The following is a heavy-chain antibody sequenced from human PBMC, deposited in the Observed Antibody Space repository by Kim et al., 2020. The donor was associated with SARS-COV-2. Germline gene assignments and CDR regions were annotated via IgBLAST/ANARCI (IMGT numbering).Heavy chain of an antibody. CDR3: ARGRIVVVIASPNDAFDI. CDR1: GGSISSSSYY. D-gene: IGHD2-21*01. V-gene: IGHV4-39*01. Sequence: SETLSLTCTVSGGSISSSSYYWGWIRQPPGKGLEWIGSIYYSGSTYYNPSLKSRVTISVDTSKNQFSLKLSSVTAADTAVYYCARGRIVVVIASPNDAFDIWGQGTMVTVSS. J-gene: IGHJ3*02. CDR2: IYYSGST.